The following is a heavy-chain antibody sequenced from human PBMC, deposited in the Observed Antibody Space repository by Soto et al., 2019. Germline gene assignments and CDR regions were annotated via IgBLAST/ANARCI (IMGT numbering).Heavy chain of an antibody. D-gene: IGHD5-12*01. J-gene: IGHJ4*02. Sequence: QVQLVQSGAEVKKPGSSVKVSCKASGGTFSSYAISWVRQAPGQGLEWMGGIIPIFGTANYAQKFQGRVTITADESTSTAHMELSSLRSEDTAVYYCARDPFSHRGDGYNYGYWGQGTLVTVSS. CDR3: ARDPFSHRGDGYNYGY. CDR1: GGTFSSYA. CDR2: IIPIFGTA. V-gene: IGHV1-69*01.